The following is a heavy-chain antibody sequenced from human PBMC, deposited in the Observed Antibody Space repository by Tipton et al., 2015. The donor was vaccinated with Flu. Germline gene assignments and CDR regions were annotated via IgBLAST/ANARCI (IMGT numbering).Heavy chain of an antibody. D-gene: IGHD3-10*01. CDR1: GGSISAYS. J-gene: IGHJ4*02. CDR2: IFYSGST. CDR3: ARLAYGSGTYFFDY. Sequence: TLSLTCTVSGGSISAYSWSWIRQPPGNALEWIGYIFYSGSTDYNPSLKSRVTILVDTSKNQFSLKLSSLTAADSAVYFCARLAYGSGTYFFDYWGRGTLVTVSS. V-gene: IGHV4-59*08.